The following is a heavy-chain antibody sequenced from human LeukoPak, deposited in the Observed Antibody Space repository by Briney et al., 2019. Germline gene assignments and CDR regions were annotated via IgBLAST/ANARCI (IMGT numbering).Heavy chain of an antibody. J-gene: IGHJ4*02. Sequence: SETLSLTCAVYGGSFSGHYWSWIRQPPGKGLEWIGDIHHSESTHYTPSLKSRATLTEDTSKDQFSLKLSSVTAADTAVYYCARGQAGAGSGGYPYFDYWGQGTLVTVSS. CDR1: GGSFSGHY. V-gene: IGHV4-34*01. D-gene: IGHD3-10*01. CDR2: IHHSEST. CDR3: ARGQAGAGSGGYPYFDY.